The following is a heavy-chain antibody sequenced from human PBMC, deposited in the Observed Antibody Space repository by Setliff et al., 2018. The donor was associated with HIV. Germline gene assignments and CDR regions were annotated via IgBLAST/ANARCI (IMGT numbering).Heavy chain of an antibody. Sequence: ASETLSLTCAVYGGSSSDYYWAWIRQPPGKGLEWIGEISHSGKTRYNPPLKSRVTLSLDTARNHFSLTLTSVTAADTAVYYCVRGLLSYELGDWGQGTRVTVSS. CDR2: ISHSGKT. CDR3: VRGLLSYELGD. D-gene: IGHD3-16*01. CDR1: GGSSSDYY. J-gene: IGHJ1*01. V-gene: IGHV4-34*01.